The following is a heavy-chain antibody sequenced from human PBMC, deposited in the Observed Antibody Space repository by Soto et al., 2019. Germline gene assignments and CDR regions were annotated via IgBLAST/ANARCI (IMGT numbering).Heavy chain of an antibody. J-gene: IGHJ1*01. CDR1: GFTFSSYG. D-gene: IGHD6-13*01. CDR3: AKVAAAGEYFQH. V-gene: IGHV3-30*18. CDR2: ISYDGSNK. Sequence: GGSLRLSCAASGFTFSSYGMHWVRQAPGKGLEWVAVISYDGSNKYYADSVKGRFTISRDNSKNTLYLQMNSLRAEDTAVYYCAKVAAAGEYFQHWGQGTLVTVSS.